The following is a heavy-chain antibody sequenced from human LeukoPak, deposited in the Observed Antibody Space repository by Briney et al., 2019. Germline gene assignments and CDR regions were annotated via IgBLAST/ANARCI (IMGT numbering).Heavy chain of an antibody. CDR3: ARDIGAWSAY. CDR1: GFTFSSYG. D-gene: IGHD6-19*01. V-gene: IGHV3-30*03. CDR2: ISYDGSNK. Sequence: GGSLRLSCAASGFTFSSYGMHWVRQAPGKGLEWVAVISYDGSNKYYADSVKGRFTISRDNAENSLYLQMNSLRAEDTAVYYCARDIGAWSAYWGQGTLVTVSS. J-gene: IGHJ4*02.